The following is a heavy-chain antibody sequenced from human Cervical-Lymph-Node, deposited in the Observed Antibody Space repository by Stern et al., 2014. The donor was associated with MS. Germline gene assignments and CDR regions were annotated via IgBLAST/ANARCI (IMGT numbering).Heavy chain of an antibody. CDR2: IDWDDDK. CDR1: GFSLSTSGMC. D-gene: IGHD4-17*01. CDR3: ARMTTDKGIDAFDI. Sequence: QVTLRESGPALVKSTQTLTLTCTFSGFSLSTSGMCVSWIRQPPGKALEWLALIDWDDDKYYSTSLKTRLTISKDTSKNQVVLTMTNMDPVDTATYYCARMTTDKGIDAFDIWGQGTMVTVSS. V-gene: IGHV2-70*01. J-gene: IGHJ3*02.